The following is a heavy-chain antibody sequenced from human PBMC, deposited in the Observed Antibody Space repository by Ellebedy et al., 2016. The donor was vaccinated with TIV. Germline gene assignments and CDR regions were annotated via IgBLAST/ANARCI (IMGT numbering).Heavy chain of an antibody. CDR1: GYSISSGSY. J-gene: IGHJ3*02. V-gene: IGHV4-38-2*01. CDR2: IYHSGST. D-gene: IGHD3-3*02. Sequence: SETLSLTCAVSGYSISSGSYWGWIRQPPGKGLEWIGSIYHSGSTYSNPSLKRRFSISMDTSRNQFSLKLSSVTAADTAVYYCATFRNLDGFDIWGQGKMVTVSS. CDR3: ATFRNLDGFDI.